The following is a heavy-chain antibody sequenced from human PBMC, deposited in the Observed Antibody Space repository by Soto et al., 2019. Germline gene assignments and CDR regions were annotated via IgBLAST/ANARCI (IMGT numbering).Heavy chain of an antibody. CDR2: IKQDGSEK. J-gene: IGHJ6*03. CDR3: ARDSRKGRIPLMDV. CDR1: GFTFSSYW. Sequence: GGSLRLSCAASGFTFSSYWMSWVRQAPGKGLEWVANIKQDGSEKYYVDSVKGRFTISRDNAKNSLYLQMNSLRAEDTAVYYCARDSRKGRIPLMDVWGKGTTVTVSS. V-gene: IGHV3-7*01.